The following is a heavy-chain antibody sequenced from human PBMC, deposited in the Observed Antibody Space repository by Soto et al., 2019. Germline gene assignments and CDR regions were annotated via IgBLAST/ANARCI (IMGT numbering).Heavy chain of an antibody. Sequence: SETLSLTCTVSGGSISSYYWSWIRQPPGKGLEWIGYIYYSGSTNYNPSLKSRVTISVDTSKNQFSLKLSSVTAADTAVYYCARVPPSTGRYYGLDVWGQGTTVTVSS. D-gene: IGHD7-27*01. V-gene: IGHV4-59*01. CDR3: ARVPPSTGRYYGLDV. CDR2: IYYSGST. J-gene: IGHJ6*02. CDR1: GGSISSYY.